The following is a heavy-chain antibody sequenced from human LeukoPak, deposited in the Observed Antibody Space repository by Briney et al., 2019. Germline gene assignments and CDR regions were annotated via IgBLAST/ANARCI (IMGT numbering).Heavy chain of an antibody. CDR2: IYYSGST. D-gene: IGHD4-17*01. CDR3: ARQTYGRAGAFDI. CDR1: DGSISSSSYY. V-gene: IGHV4-39*01. J-gene: IGHJ3*02. Sequence: SETLSLTCTVSDGSISSSSYYWGWIRQPPGKGLEWIGSIYYSGSTYYNPSLKSRVTISVDTSKNQFSLKLSSVTAADTAVYYCARQTYGRAGAFDIWGQGTMVTVSS.